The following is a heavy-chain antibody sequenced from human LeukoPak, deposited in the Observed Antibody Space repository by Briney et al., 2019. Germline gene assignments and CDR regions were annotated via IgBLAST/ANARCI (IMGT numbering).Heavy chain of an antibody. V-gene: IGHV4-39*07. CDR3: ARESGSGWARRLEYFQH. CDR1: GGSISSSSYY. CDR2: IYYSGST. J-gene: IGHJ1*01. D-gene: IGHD6-19*01. Sequence: SETLSLTCTVSGGSISSSSYYWGWIRQPPGKGLEWIGSIYYSGSTYHNPSLKSRVTISVDTSKNQFSLKLSSVTAADTAVYYCARESGSGWARRLEYFQHWGQGTLVSVSS.